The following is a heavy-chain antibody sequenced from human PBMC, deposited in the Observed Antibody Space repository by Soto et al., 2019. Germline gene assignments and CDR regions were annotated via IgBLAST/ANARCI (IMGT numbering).Heavy chain of an antibody. V-gene: IGHV4-30-2*01. CDR2: IYHSGST. Sequence: SETLSLTCAVSGGSISSGGYSWSWIRQPPGKGLEWIGYIYHSGSTYYNPSLKSRVTISVDRSKNQFSLKLSSVTAADTAVYYCAGRYSSSSPGTFDPWGQGTLVTVSS. CDR3: AGRYSSSSPGTFDP. CDR1: GGSISSGGYS. J-gene: IGHJ5*02. D-gene: IGHD6-13*01.